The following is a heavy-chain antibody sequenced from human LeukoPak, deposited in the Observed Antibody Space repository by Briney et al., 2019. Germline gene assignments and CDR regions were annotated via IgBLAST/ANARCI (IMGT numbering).Heavy chain of an antibody. CDR1: GFTFSSYA. V-gene: IGHV3-30-3*01. Sequence: PGGPLRLSCAASGFTFSSYAMHWVRQAPGKGLEWVAVISYDGSNKYYADSVKGRFTISRDNSKNTLYLQMNSLRAEDTAVYYCARDSGDSSSSAYIDYWGQGTLVTVSS. J-gene: IGHJ4*02. CDR2: ISYDGSNK. CDR3: ARDSGDSSSSAYIDY. D-gene: IGHD6-6*01.